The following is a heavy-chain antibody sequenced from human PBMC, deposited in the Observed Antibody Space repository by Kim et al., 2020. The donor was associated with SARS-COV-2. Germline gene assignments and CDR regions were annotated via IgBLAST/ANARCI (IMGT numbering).Heavy chain of an antibody. J-gene: IGHJ4*02. CDR3: APFSSKDY. Sequence: GGSTYYAASVQGRFTISRDHSKNMLYLQMNSLRAEDTAVYYCAPFSSKDYWGQGTLVTVSS. CDR2: GGST. D-gene: IGHD2-2*01. V-gene: IGHV3-66*01.